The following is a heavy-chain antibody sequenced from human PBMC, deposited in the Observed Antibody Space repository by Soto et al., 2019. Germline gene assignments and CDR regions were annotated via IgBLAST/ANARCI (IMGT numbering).Heavy chain of an antibody. Sequence: RLSCAASGFTFSSYAMSWVRQAPGKGLEWVSAISGSGGSTYYADSVKGRFTISRDNSKNTLYLQMNSLRAEDTAVYYCAKDLVRFLEWLFPFDYWGQGTLVTVSS. CDR1: GFTFSSYA. V-gene: IGHV3-23*01. CDR3: AKDLVRFLEWLFPFDY. CDR2: ISGSGGST. D-gene: IGHD3-3*01. J-gene: IGHJ4*02.